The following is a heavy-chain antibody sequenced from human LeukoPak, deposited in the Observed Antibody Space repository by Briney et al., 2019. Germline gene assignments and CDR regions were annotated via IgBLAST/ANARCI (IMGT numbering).Heavy chain of an antibody. V-gene: IGHV3-30*03. J-gene: IGHJ4*02. Sequence: GGSLRLSCAASGFTFSSYGMHWVRQAPGKGLEWVAVISYDGSNKYYADSVKGRFTISRDNSKNTLYLQMNSLRTEDTAVYYCARDRQYDYWGQGTLVTVSS. CDR1: GFTFSSYG. CDR2: ISYDGSNK. D-gene: IGHD5-24*01. CDR3: ARDRQYDY.